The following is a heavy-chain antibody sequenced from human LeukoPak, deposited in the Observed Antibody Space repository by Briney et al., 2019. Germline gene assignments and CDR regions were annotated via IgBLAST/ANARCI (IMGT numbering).Heavy chain of an antibody. J-gene: IGHJ4*02. V-gene: IGHV3-7*04. CDR3: ARASRHYYGSRGDY. Sequence: PGGSLRLSCAASGFTFSRHWMSWVRQAPGKGLEWVAHIRQDGNWRHHEDSVEGRFTISRDNAKNSLYLQMNSLRVEDTAVYYCARASRHYYGSRGDYWGQGTLVTVSS. D-gene: IGHD3-10*01. CDR2: IRQDGNWR. CDR1: GFTFSRHW.